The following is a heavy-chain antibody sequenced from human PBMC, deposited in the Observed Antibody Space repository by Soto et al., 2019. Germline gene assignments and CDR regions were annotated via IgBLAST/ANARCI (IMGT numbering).Heavy chain of an antibody. V-gene: IGHV1-46*02. D-gene: IGHD2-21*02. J-gene: IGHJ4*02. Sequence: KVSCKASGGTLNTYYLHWVRQAPGQGLEWMGIIHPSGGGSTYAQKFLGRVTMTRDTSTSTVFMELSSLRSADTAVYYCARGGHIAVVTASFDYWGQGTLVTVSS. CDR1: GGTLNTYY. CDR3: ARGGHIAVVTASFDY. CDR2: IHPSGGGS.